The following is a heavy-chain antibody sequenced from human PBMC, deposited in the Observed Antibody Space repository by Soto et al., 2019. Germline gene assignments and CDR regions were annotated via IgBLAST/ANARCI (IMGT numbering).Heavy chain of an antibody. CDR2: IKQDGSEK. V-gene: IGHV3-7*03. CDR3: ARSPGYSNGWGRGPYYYHGMDV. J-gene: IGHJ6*02. D-gene: IGHD6-19*01. CDR1: GFTFSSYW. Sequence: GGSLRLSCAASGFTFSSYWMSWVRQAPGKGLEWVANIKQDGSEKYYVDSVKGRFTISRDNAKNSLYLQMNSLRAEDTAVYYCARSPGYSNGWGRGPYYYHGMDVWGQGTTVTVSS.